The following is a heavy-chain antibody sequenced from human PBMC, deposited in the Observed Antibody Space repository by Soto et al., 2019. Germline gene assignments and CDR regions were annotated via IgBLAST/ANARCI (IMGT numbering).Heavy chain of an antibody. CDR2: ISGSGGST. CDR1: GFTFSSYA. D-gene: IGHD2-8*01. V-gene: IGHV3-23*01. CDR3: AKPRMGTVLMLYAKQPYYFDY. Sequence: PGGSLRLSCAASGFTFSSYAMSWVRQAPGKGLEWVSAISGSGGSTYYADSVKGRFTISRDNSKNTLYLQMNSLRAEDTAVYYCAKPRMGTVLMLYAKQPYYFDYWGQGTLVTVSS. J-gene: IGHJ4*02.